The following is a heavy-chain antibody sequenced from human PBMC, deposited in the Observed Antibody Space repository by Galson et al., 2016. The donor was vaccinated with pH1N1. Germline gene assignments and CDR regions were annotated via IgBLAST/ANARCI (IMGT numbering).Heavy chain of an antibody. CDR1: GYRFRDYY. CDR2: VDPKTGGT. V-gene: IGHV1-2*06. Sequence: SVKVSCKASGYRFRDYYVHWVRQAPGHELQWIGRVDPKTGGTKYGQKFQGRVTMTSDTSITTGYMELTRLKADDTALYYCARVEERAGAGKTDWGQGTLVTVSS. D-gene: IGHD6-13*01. J-gene: IGHJ4*01. CDR3: ARVEERAGAGKTD.